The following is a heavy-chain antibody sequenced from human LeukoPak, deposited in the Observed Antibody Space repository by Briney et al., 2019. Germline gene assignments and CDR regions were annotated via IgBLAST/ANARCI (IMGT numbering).Heavy chain of an antibody. CDR2: ISYDGSNI. V-gene: IGHV3-30*03. J-gene: IGHJ4*02. D-gene: IGHD5-12*01. CDR3: ARGATYAYYHDY. CDR1: GFTFSSYA. Sequence: PGGSLRLSCAASGFTFSSYAMHWVRQVPGKGLEWVAVISYDGSNIYYVDSVKGRFTTSRDTSKNTLYLQMNSLRAEDTAVYYCARGATYAYYHDYWGQGTLVTVSS.